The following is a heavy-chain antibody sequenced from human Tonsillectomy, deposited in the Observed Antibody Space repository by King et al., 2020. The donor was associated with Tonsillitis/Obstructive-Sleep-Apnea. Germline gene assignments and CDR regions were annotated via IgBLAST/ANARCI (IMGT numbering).Heavy chain of an antibody. V-gene: IGHV4-59*01. CDR1: GGSISSYY. CDR3: ARVRRCSSSTRCSTYTNG. CDR2: IYYTGST. D-gene: IGHD2-2*02. J-gene: IGHJ6*03. Sequence: QLQESGPGLVKPSETLSLTCTVSGGSISSYYCSGSRQPPGRGLEWCGYIYYTGSTKYNHSLKSRVTISADTSKNQFSLKLSSVTAADTAVYYCARVRRCSSSTRCSTYTNGGRKGSTVT.